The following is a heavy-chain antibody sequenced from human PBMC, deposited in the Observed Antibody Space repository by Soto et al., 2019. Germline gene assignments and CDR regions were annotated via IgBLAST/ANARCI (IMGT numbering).Heavy chain of an antibody. CDR2: ISYDGSNK. CDR3: ERGPPGLIVATTPTDGAENY. Sequence: VQLLESGGGVVQPGGSLRLSCAASGFTFSSYAMHWVRQAPGKGLEWVAVISYDGSNKYYADSVQGRFTISRDNSKNTLYLQMNSLRADETAVYYCERGPPGLIVATTPTDGAENYWGQGTLVTVSA. D-gene: IGHD5-12*01. J-gene: IGHJ4*02. V-gene: IGHV3-30-3*01. CDR1: GFTFSSYA.